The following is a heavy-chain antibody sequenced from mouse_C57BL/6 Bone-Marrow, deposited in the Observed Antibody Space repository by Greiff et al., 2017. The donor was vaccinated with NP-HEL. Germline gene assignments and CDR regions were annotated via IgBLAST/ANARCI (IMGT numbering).Heavy chain of an antibody. J-gene: IGHJ4*01. D-gene: IGHD2-4*01. V-gene: IGHV1-26*01. Sequence: EVQLQQSGPELVKPGASVKISCKASGYTFTDYYMNWVKQSHGKSLEWIGDINPNNGGTSYNQKFKGKATLTVDKSSSTAYMELRSLTSEDSAVYYCASYYDDGGYAMDYWGQGTSVTVSS. CDR3: ASYYDDGGYAMDY. CDR1: GYTFTDYY. CDR2: INPNNGGT.